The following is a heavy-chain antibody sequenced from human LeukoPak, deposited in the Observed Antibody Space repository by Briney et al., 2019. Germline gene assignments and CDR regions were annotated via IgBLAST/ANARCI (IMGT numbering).Heavy chain of an antibody. D-gene: IGHD3-10*01. V-gene: IGHV4-61*01. Sequence: SETLSLTCTVSGGSVSSGSYYWHWIRQPPGKGLEWIGYIYHSGSTNYNPSLRSRVTISVDTSKNQFSLKLSSVTAADTAVFYCARDLFYYASGSYSHYFDSWSQGTLVTVSS. CDR1: GGSVSSGSYY. CDR3: ARDLFYYASGSYSHYFDS. J-gene: IGHJ4*02. CDR2: IYHSGST.